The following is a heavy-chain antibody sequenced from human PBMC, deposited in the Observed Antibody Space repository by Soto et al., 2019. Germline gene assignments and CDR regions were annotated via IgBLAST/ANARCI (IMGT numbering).Heavy chain of an antibody. J-gene: IGHJ6*02. CDR2: ITGTGGNT. V-gene: IGHV3-23*01. CDR1: GFPLSTYG. Sequence: EVQLLESGGGLVQPGGSLRLSCAASGFPLSTYGMTWVRQAPGKGLEWVSAITGTGGNTYYVDSVKGRFTSSGDKSKNMLYLQVNSLRVEDTAVYYCARIRGYWYGLDVWGQGTTVTVSS. CDR3: ARIRGYWYGLDV.